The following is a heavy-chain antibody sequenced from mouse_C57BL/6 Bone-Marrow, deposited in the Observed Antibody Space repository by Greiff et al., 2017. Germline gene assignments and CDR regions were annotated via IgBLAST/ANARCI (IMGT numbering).Heavy chain of an antibody. CDR3: ALYGYDGPCWYFDV. CDR1: GYTFTSYW. D-gene: IGHD2-2*01. Sequence: QVQLKQPGAELVKPGASVKLSCKASGYTFTSYWMHWVKQRPGQGLEWIGMIHPNSGSTNYNEKFKSKATLTVDKSSSTAYMQLSSLTSEDSAVYYWALYGYDGPCWYFDVWGTGTTVTVSS. CDR2: IHPNSGST. J-gene: IGHJ1*03. V-gene: IGHV1-64*01.